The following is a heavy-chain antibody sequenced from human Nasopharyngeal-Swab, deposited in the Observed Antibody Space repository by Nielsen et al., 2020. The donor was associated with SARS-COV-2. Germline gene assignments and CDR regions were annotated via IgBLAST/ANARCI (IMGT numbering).Heavy chain of an antibody. CDR1: GFTFSDSA. D-gene: IGHD2-15*01. CDR3: TRCGGGCYSGRDY. Sequence: GESLKISCAASGFTFSDSAVHWVRQASGKGLEWVGRVRSKANNYATAYAASVKGRFTISRDDSKNTAYLQMNSLKTEDTAMYYCTRCGGGCYSGRDYWGQGTLVTVSS. J-gene: IGHJ4*02. CDR2: VRSKANNYAT. V-gene: IGHV3-73*01.